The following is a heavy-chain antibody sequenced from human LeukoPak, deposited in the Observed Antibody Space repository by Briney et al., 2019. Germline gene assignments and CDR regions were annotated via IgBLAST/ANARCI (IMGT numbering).Heavy chain of an antibody. J-gene: IGHJ4*02. V-gene: IGHV3-23*01. Sequence: GGSLRLSCAASGFTFSSYAMSWVRQAPGKGLEWVSAISGSGGSTYYADSVKGRFTIPRDNSKNTLYLQMNSLRAEDTAVYYCAKVRDPRRSFDTFDYWGQGTLVTVSS. D-gene: IGHD2/OR15-2a*01. CDR2: ISGSGGST. CDR1: GFTFSSYA. CDR3: AKVRDPRRSFDTFDY.